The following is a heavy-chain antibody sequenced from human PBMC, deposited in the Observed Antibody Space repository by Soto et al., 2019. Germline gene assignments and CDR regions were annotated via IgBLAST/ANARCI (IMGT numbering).Heavy chain of an antibody. J-gene: IGHJ6*02. CDR2: ISSSGSTI. CDR1: GVTFSSYE. D-gene: IGHD3-16*01. CDR3: ARDLKWRGMASYCYYGMDG. V-gene: IGHV3-48*03. Sequence: VVSLRLSCAASGVTFSSYEMNWVRQAPGKGLEWVSYISSSGSTIYYADSVKGRFTISRDNAKNSLYLQMNSLRAEDTAVYYCARDLKWRGMASYCYYGMDGSGQGKKVTV.